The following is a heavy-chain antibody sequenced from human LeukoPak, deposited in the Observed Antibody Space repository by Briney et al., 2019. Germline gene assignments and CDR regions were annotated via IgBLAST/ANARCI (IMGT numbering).Heavy chain of an antibody. V-gene: IGHV1-8*01. CDR2: MNPNSGNT. CDR1: VYTFTSYD. D-gene: IGHD4-17*01. J-gene: IGHJ4*02. Sequence: ASVKVSCKASVYTFTSYDINWVRQATGQGLEWMGWMNPNSGNTGYAQKFQGRVTMTRNTSISTAYMELSSLRSEDTAVYYCARAPAHSMTTVTTPDYWGQGTLVTVSS. CDR3: ARAPAHSMTTVTTPDY.